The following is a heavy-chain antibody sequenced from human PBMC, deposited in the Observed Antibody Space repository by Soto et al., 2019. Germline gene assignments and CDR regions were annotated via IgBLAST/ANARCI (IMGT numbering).Heavy chain of an antibody. J-gene: IGHJ4*02. CDR3: ARHPSYDSSGYYYSRAPRSNYYFDY. V-gene: IGHV4-39*01. D-gene: IGHD3-22*01. Sequence: QLQLQESGPGLVKPSETLSLTCTVSGGSISSSSYYWGWIRQPPGKGLEWIGSIYYSGSTYYNPSLKSRVTICVDTSKNQFSLKLSSVTAADTAVYYCARHPSYDSSGYYYSRAPRSNYYFDYWGQGTLVTVSS. CDR2: IYYSGST. CDR1: GGSISSSSYY.